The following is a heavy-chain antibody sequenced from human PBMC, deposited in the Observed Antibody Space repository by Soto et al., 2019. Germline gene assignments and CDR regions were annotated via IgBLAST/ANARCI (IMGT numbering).Heavy chain of an antibody. CDR3: CRGQGAPIGDYYYHGLDV. V-gene: IGHV3-73*02. CDR2: IRSRANNYAT. D-gene: IGHD2-2*02. CDR1: GFIFGGSA. Sequence: EVQLVESGGGLVQPGGSLKLSCVGSGFIFGGSAIHWVRQASGKGLEGVGRIRSRANNYATSSAVSVRGRFTFSRDDSKNTAYLQMNTLKTDDTAVYYCCRGQGAPIGDYYYHGLDVWGQGTPVPVS. J-gene: IGHJ6*02.